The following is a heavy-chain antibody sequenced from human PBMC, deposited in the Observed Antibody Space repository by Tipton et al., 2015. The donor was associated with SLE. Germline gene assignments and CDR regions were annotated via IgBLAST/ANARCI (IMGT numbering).Heavy chain of an antibody. V-gene: IGHV4-31*03. D-gene: IGHD5-24*01. Sequence: TLSLTCTVSGGSISSDDYYWSWIRQHPGKGLEWIGHISYSGSAFYNPSLQSRVTISVDTSKNQFSLKLSSVTAADTAVYYCARGRADGYMDVWGKGTTVTVSS. CDR1: GGSISSDDYY. CDR3: ARGRADGYMDV. CDR2: ISYSGSA. J-gene: IGHJ6*03.